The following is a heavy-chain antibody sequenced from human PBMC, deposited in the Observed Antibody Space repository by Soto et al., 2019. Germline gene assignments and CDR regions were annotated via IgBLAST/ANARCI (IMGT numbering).Heavy chain of an antibody. CDR3: AASIFYYGMDV. J-gene: IGHJ6*02. CDR2: IYPGDSDT. Sequence: PGESLKSSCKGSGYTFTNYWIGWVRQMPGKGLEWMGIIYPGDSDTKYNPSFQGQVTISADKSITTTYLRWTSLKASDTAIYYCAASIFYYGMDVWGQGTPVTVSS. CDR1: GYTFTNYW. V-gene: IGHV5-51*01.